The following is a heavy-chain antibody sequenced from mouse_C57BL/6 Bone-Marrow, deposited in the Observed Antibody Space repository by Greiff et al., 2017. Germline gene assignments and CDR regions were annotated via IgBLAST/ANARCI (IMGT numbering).Heavy chain of an antibody. CDR2: IDPNSGGT. Sequence: QVQLQQPGAELVKPGASVKLSCKASGYTFTSYWMHWVKQRPGRGLEWIGRIDPNSGGTKYNEKFKSKATLTVDKPSSTAYMQRSSLTSEDSAVYYCAIVGVVAHYDAMDYWGQGTSVTVSS. D-gene: IGHD1-1*01. V-gene: IGHV1-72*01. CDR1: GYTFTSYW. J-gene: IGHJ4*01. CDR3: AIVGVVAHYDAMDY.